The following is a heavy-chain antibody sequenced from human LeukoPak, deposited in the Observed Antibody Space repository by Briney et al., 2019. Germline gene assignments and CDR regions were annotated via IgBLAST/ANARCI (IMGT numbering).Heavy chain of an antibody. J-gene: IGHJ4*02. CDR3: AKSGLNRFDY. Sequence: GGSLRLSCAASGFTFSSYEMNWVRQAPGKGLEWVSYISSSGSTIYYADSVKGRFTISRDNAKNSLYLQVNSLRAEDTVVYYCAKSGLNRFDYWGQGTLVTVSS. CDR1: GFTFSSYE. CDR2: ISSSGSTI. V-gene: IGHV3-48*03. D-gene: IGHD2-15*01.